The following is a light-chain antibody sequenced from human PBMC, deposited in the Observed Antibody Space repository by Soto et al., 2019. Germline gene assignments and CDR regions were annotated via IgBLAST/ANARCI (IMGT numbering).Light chain of an antibody. V-gene: IGKV1-5*01. CDR1: QSISGW. CDR2: DVS. Sequence: DIQTTQSPSTLSASVGDRVTITCRASQSISGWLAWYQQRPGKAPTLLIYDVSRLETGVPSRFSGSGSGTEFTLTINSLQPDDFATFYCQQYNTYSWTFGQGTKVDI. J-gene: IGKJ1*01. CDR3: QQYNTYSWT.